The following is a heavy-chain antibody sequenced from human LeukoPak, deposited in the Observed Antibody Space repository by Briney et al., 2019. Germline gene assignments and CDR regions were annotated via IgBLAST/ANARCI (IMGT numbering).Heavy chain of an antibody. CDR2: IKPDGSEK. J-gene: IGHJ4*02. Sequence: GGSLRLSCAASGFTFSNYWMTWFRQTPGKGLEWVGNIKPDGSEKYYVDSVKGRFTISRDNAKNSLFLQMSSLRVEDTAIYYCARDYVWGSSESDYWGQGTLVTVS. V-gene: IGHV3-7*01. CDR3: ARDYVWGSSESDY. CDR1: GFTFSNYW. D-gene: IGHD7-27*01.